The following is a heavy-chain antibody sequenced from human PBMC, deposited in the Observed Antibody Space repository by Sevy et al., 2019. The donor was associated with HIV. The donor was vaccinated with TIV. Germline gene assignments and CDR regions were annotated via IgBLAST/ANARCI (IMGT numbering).Heavy chain of an antibody. CDR2: ISYDGSNK. J-gene: IGHJ4*02. V-gene: IGHV3-30*18. CDR3: AKDLSGWGYHGNYFDY. CDR1: GFTFSSYG. Sequence: GGSLRLSCAASGFTFSSYGMHWVRQAPGKGLEWVAVISYDGSNKYYADSVKGRFTISRDNSKNTLYLQMNSLRAEDTAVYYCAKDLSGWGYHGNYFDYWGQGTLVTVSS. D-gene: IGHD3-10*01.